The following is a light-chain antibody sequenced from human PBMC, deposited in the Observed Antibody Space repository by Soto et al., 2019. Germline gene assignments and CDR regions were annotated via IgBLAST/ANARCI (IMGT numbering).Light chain of an antibody. Sequence: DIQMTQSPSSLSASVGARVTITCRASQIITTYLNWYQQTPGKAPKLLIYAASSVHSGVPSRFSGSGSGTDFTLTISSLQPEDSATYYCQQSYITPRSFFFGGGTKVEV. CDR3: QQSYITPRSFF. CDR2: AAS. V-gene: IGKV1-39*01. CDR1: QIITTY. J-gene: IGKJ4*01.